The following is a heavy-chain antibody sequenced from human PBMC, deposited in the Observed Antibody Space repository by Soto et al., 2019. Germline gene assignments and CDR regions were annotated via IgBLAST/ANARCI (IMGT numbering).Heavy chain of an antibody. CDR2: ISYDGSNK. Sequence: QVQLVESGGGVVQPGRSLRLSCAASGFTFRSYAMHWVRQAPGKGLEWVAIISYDGSNKYYGDAVKGRFTISRDNSKNTLYLQLNSLRVEDTAVYYCAKDKRIWSGYLRTEYYFDNWGQGTLVTVSS. CDR3: AKDKRIWSGYLRTEYYFDN. V-gene: IGHV3-30*18. CDR1: GFTFRSYA. D-gene: IGHD3-3*01. J-gene: IGHJ4*02.